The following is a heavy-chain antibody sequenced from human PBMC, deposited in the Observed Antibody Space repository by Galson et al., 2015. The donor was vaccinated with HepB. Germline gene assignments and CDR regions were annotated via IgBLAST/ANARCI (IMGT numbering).Heavy chain of an antibody. Sequence: SLRLSCAVSGFTLRYHWMHWVRQAPGKGLVWVSRINSDGSTTNYADSVKGRFTISRDNAKNTLYLQMNNLRAEDTAVYYCARGQGVYYHCAMDVWGPGTTVTVS. J-gene: IGHJ6*02. CDR1: GFTLRYHW. D-gene: IGHD2-8*01. V-gene: IGHV3-74*01. CDR3: ARGQGVYYHCAMDV. CDR2: INSDGSTT.